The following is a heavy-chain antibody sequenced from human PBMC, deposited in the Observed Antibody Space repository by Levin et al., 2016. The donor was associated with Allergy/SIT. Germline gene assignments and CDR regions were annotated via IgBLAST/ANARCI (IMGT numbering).Heavy chain of an antibody. V-gene: IGHV4-61*02. Sequence: SETLSLTCTVSGGSISSGSYYWSWIRQPAGKGLEWIGRIYTSGSTNYNPSLKSRVTISVDTSKNQFSLKLSSVTAADTAVYYCARESWWLGDYWGQGTLVTVSS. CDR1: GGSISSGSYY. D-gene: IGHD6-19*01. CDR3: ARESWWLGDY. CDR2: IYTSGST. J-gene: IGHJ4*02.